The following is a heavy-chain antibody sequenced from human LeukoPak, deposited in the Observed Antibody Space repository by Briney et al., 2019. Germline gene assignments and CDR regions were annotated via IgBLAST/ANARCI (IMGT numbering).Heavy chain of an antibody. V-gene: IGHV3-7*01. D-gene: IGHD3-22*01. CDR3: ARLREDSNSDY. CDR1: GFTFSSYS. J-gene: IGHJ4*02. CDR2: INQDGGEK. Sequence: PGGSLRLSCAASGFTFSSYSMNWVRQAPGKGLEWVANINQDGGEKYYVDSVKGRFTISRDNAKNSLYLQMNSLRVEDTAVYYCARLREDSNSDYWGQGTLVTVSS.